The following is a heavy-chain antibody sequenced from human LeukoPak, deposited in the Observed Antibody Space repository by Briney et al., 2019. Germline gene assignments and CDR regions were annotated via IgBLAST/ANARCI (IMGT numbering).Heavy chain of an antibody. Sequence: AGGSLRLSCAASGFTFKTYAMSWVRQAPGKGLEWVSGIRGSGDSTYYADSVKGRFTISRDNSRNTLYLQMNSLSAEDTAVYYCAKEVRESAWFYFDYWGQGTLATVSS. CDR2: IRGSGDST. D-gene: IGHD3-10*01. J-gene: IGHJ4*02. CDR3: AKEVRESAWFYFDY. CDR1: GFTFKTYA. V-gene: IGHV3-23*01.